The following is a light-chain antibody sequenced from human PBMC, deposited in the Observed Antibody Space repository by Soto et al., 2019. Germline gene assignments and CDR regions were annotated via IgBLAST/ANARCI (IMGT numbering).Light chain of an antibody. CDR2: EVS. CDR3: CSYASSSTLYV. V-gene: IGLV2-14*01. J-gene: IGLJ1*01. CDR1: SSDVAGYNY. Sequence: QSALTQPASVSGSPGQSITISCTGTSSDVAGYNYVSWYQQHPGKAPKLLIYEVSNRPSGVSIRFSGSKSGNTASLTISGLQAEDEADYYCCSYASSSTLYVFGTGTKLTVL.